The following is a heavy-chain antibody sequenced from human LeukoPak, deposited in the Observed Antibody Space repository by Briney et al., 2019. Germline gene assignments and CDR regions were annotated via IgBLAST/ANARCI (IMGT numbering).Heavy chain of an antibody. CDR1: GFTFSSYE. CDR2: ISISGSTI. D-gene: IGHD2-15*01. Sequence: GGSLRLSGAASGFTFSSYEMNWFRQAPGKGLEWVSYISISGSTIYYADSVKGRFTISRDNAKNSLYLQMNSLRAEDTAVYYCARAQFCSGGSCYFENLDYWGQGTLVTVSS. V-gene: IGHV3-48*03. CDR3: ARAQFCSGGSCYFENLDY. J-gene: IGHJ4*02.